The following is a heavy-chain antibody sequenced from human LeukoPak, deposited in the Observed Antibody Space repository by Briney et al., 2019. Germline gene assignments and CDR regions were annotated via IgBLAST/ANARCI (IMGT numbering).Heavy chain of an antibody. CDR2: ISYDGSNK. V-gene: IGHV3-30*01. J-gene: IGHJ5*02. CDR1: GFTFSSYA. D-gene: IGHD6-19*01. CDR3: ARGPDPLKWQWLLGWFDP. Sequence: PGRSLRLSCAASGFTFSSYAMHWVRQAPGKGLERVAVISYDGSNKYYADSVKGRFTISRDNSKNTLYLQMNSLRAEDTAVYYCARGPDPLKWQWLLGWFDPWGQGTLVTVSS.